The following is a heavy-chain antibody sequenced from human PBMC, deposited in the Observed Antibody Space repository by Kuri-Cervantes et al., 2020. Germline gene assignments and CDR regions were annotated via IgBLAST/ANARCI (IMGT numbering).Heavy chain of an antibody. CDR1: GYTLTELS. D-gene: IGHD6-13*01. CDR3: ARGGYSSSWVYRAWFDP. V-gene: IGHV1-24*01. CDR2: FDPEDGET. Sequence: ASVKVSCKVSGYTLTELSMHWVRQAPGKGLEWMGGFDPEDGETIYAQKFQGRVTITRDTSASTAYMELSSLRSEDTAVCYCARGGYSSSWVYRAWFDPWGQGTLVTVSS. J-gene: IGHJ5*02.